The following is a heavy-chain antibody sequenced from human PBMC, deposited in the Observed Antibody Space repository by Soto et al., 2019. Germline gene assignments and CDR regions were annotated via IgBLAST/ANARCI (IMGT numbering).Heavy chain of an antibody. V-gene: IGHV4-4*07. CDR3: VRDRLAPGREYYYYFGMDV. CDR2: IHASGTT. D-gene: IGHD2-2*01. J-gene: IGHJ6*02. Sequence: SETLSLTCTVSGASITKYSWSWVRHPAGKGLEWIGSIHASGTTDYNPSLQSRVSMSVDTSKDQVYLKVISVTAADTAVYYCVRDRLAPGREYYYYFGMDVWGQGTTVTVSS. CDR1: GASITKYS.